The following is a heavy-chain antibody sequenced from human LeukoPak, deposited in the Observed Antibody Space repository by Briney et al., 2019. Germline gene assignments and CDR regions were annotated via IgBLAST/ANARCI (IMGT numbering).Heavy chain of an antibody. D-gene: IGHD3-3*01. CDR3: ARDLGYYYMDV. Sequence: GGSLRLSCEATGFTFSRDWMHWVRHAPGKGLVWVSRIHSEGGPATYADSVKGRFTISRDNAKNTLYLQMDSLRVEDTAVYYCARDLGYYYMDVWGKGTTVTVSS. J-gene: IGHJ6*03. CDR1: GFTFSRDW. CDR2: IHSEGGPA. V-gene: IGHV3-74*01.